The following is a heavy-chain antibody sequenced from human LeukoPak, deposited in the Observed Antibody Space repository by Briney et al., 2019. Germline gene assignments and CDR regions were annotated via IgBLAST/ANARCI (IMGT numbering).Heavy chain of an antibody. CDR2: IWFHGKST. J-gene: IGHJ4*02. Sequence: GGSLRLSCAGSGFTFSRYGMHWVRQAPGKGLEWVAGIWFHGKSTYYTDSVKGRFTISKDNSNNTLYLQMNSLRAADTVVYYCAKPDYDDRLFYFDSWGQGALVTVSA. CDR3: AKPDYDDRLFYFDS. V-gene: IGHV3-33*06. CDR1: GFTFSRYG. D-gene: IGHD4-17*01.